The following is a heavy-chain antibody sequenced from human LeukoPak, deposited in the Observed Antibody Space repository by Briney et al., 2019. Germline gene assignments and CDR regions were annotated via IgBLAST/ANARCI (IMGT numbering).Heavy chain of an antibody. J-gene: IGHJ4*02. Sequence: PGGSLRLSCAASGFTFSSYWMSWVRQAPGKGLEWVANIKQDGSEKYYVDSVKGRFTISRDNAKNSLYLQMNSLRAEDTAVYYCARGFDTYYGILTGEFDYWGQGTLVTVSS. CDR1: GFTFSSYW. V-gene: IGHV3-7*01. CDR2: IKQDGSEK. D-gene: IGHD3-9*01. CDR3: ARGFDTYYGILTGEFDY.